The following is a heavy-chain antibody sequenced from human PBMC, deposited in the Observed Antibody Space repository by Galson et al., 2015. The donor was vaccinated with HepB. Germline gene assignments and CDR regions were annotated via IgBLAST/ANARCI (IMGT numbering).Heavy chain of an antibody. CDR1: GFTFSSYA. CDR2: ISSNGGST. D-gene: IGHD6-13*01. Sequence: SLRLSCAASGFTFSSYAMHWVRQAPGKGLEYVSAISSNGGSTYYANSVKGRFTISRDNSKNTLYLQMGSLRAEDMAVYYCARVPTGSWFFDYWGQGTLVTASS. CDR3: ARVPTGSWFFDY. J-gene: IGHJ4*02. V-gene: IGHV3-64*01.